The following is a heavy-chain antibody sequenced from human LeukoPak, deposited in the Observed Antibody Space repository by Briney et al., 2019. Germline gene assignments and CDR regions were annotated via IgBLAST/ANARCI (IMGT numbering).Heavy chain of an antibody. CDR2: IYWNDDK. J-gene: IGHJ4*02. Sequence: ESGPTLVKPTQTLTLTRTFSGFSLSTSGVGVGWIRQPPGKALEWLALIYWNDDKRYSPSLKSRLTITKDTSKNQVVLTVTNMDPVDTATYYCAHRQLRGYSYGKDYFDYWGQGTLVTVSS. D-gene: IGHD5-18*01. CDR1: GFSLSTSGVG. V-gene: IGHV2-5*01. CDR3: AHRQLRGYSYGKDYFDY.